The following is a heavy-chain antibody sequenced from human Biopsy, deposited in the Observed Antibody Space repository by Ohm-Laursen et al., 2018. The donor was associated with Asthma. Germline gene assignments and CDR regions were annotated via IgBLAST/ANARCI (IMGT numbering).Heavy chain of an antibody. Sequence: GSLRLSCTASGFAFNNSSMTWVRQAPGKGLEWVSSISGNGDNTHYSDSVQGRFIISRDNSKNTLYLQMNSLRVEDTAIYFCAKDKVGAANSYQYGMDVWGQGTTVTVSS. CDR3: AKDKVGAANSYQYGMDV. CDR2: ISGNGDNT. D-gene: IGHD1-26*01. J-gene: IGHJ6*02. CDR1: GFAFNNSS. V-gene: IGHV3-23*01.